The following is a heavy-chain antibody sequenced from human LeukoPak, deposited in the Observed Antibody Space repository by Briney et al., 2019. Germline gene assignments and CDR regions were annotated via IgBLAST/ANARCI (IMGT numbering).Heavy chain of an antibody. Sequence: GGSLRLSCAASGFTFSSYAMSWVRQAPGKGLEWVSAISGSGGSTYYADSVKGRLTISRDNSKNTLYLQMNSLRAEDTAVYYCAKVGAAAGTYYFDYWGQGTLVTVSS. V-gene: IGHV3-23*01. CDR1: GFTFSSYA. D-gene: IGHD6-13*01. CDR3: AKVGAAAGTYYFDY. CDR2: ISGSGGST. J-gene: IGHJ4*02.